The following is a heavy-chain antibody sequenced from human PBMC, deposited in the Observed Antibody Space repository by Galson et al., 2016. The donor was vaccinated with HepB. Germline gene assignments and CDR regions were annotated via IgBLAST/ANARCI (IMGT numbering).Heavy chain of an antibody. CDR3: AGGAGYYGSESSWVYNYYGMDV. J-gene: IGHJ6*02. CDR1: EFTFRSYG. D-gene: IGHD3-10*01. V-gene: IGHV3-30*02. Sequence: SLRLSCAASEFTFRSYGMNWVRQAPGKGLEWVAIIWYDGSNKYYADSVKGRFTISRDNSKNTLYLQMNSLRAEDTAVYYCAGGAGYYGSESSWVYNYYGMDVWGQGTTVTVSS. CDR2: IWYDGSNK.